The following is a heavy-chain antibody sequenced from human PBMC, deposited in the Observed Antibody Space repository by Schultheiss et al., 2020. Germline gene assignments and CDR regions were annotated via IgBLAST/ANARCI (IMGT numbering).Heavy chain of an antibody. V-gene: IGHV3-23*01. CDR3: AKGDCVGHGDCSFDC. J-gene: IGHJ4*02. CDR1: GFTFSSYA. CDR2: ISGSGGST. D-gene: IGHD2-21*02. Sequence: GSLRLSCAASGFTFSSYAMSWVRQAPGKGLEWVSTISGSGGSTYYAESMKGRITISRDNSKNTLYLQMNSLRAEDTAIYYCAKGDCVGHGDCSFDCWGQGTLGTVSS.